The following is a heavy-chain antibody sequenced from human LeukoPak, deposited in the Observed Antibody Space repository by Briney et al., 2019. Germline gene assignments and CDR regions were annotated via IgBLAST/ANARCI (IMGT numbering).Heavy chain of an antibody. V-gene: IGHV3-9*01. D-gene: IGHD1-1*01. CDR1: GLSLGVYP. J-gene: IGHJ5*02. CDR2: IGWNSVNI. Sequence: GGSLGLSVAAPGLSLGVYPMHWVRQVPGKGLEGVSGIGWNSVNIGYVDSVKGRFTISRDNAKNSLYLQMNSLRVDDTALYFCAKGLSLEGGSTWKNNWFDAWGQGTVVIVSS. CDR3: AKGLSLEGGSTWKNNWFDA.